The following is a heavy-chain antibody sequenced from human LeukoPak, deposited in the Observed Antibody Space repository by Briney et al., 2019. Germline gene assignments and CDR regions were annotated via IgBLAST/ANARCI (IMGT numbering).Heavy chain of an antibody. CDR1: GYSISSGYY. J-gene: IGHJ4*02. Sequence: PSETLSLTCAVSGYSISSGYYWSWIRQPPGKGLEWIAYMYNSGSTNYNPSLKSRVTISIDTSKNQFSLKLSSLTAADTAIYYCARGIESYGDYGYWGQGILVTVSS. CDR2: MYNSGST. D-gene: IGHD4-17*01. CDR3: ARGIESYGDYGY. V-gene: IGHV4-61*01.